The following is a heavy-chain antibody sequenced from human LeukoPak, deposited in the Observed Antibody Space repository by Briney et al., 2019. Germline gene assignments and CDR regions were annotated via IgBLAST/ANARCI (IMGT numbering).Heavy chain of an antibody. D-gene: IGHD3-22*01. CDR1: GVYFSSHA. CDR3: AYYDSSGYYYGRLRY. J-gene: IGHJ4*02. CDR2: ITAGGGSI. Sequence: PGGSLRLSCAASGVYFSSHAMTWVRQTPTKGLKWVSSITAGGGSIQYADFVKGRFTISRDNSKNTLYLQMNSLRAEDTAIYFCAYYDSSGYYYGRLRYWGQGTPVTVSS. V-gene: IGHV3-23*01.